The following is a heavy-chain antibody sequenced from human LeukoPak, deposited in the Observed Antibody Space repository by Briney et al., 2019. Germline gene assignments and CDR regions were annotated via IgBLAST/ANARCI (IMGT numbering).Heavy chain of an antibody. D-gene: IGHD6-13*01. CDR3: ASVEQQLDPALYFQH. Sequence: SVKVSCKASGGTFSSYAISWVRQAPGQGLEWMGGIIPIFGTANYAQKFQGRVMITADEFTSTAYMELSSLRSEDTAVCYCASVEQQLDPALYFQHWGQGTLVTVSS. CDR2: IIPIFGTA. J-gene: IGHJ1*01. V-gene: IGHV1-69*13. CDR1: GGTFSSYA.